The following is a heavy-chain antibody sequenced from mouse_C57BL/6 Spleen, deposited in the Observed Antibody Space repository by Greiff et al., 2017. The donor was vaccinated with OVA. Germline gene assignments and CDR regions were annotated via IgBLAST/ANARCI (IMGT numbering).Heavy chain of an antibody. V-gene: IGHV3-6*01. CDR3: ARGGAMDY. Sequence: EVKLMESGPGLVKPSQSLSLTCSVTGYSITSGYYWNWLRQFPGNKLEWMGYISYDGSNNYNSSLKNRISITRDTSKNQFFLKLNAVTTEDTATYYCARGGAMDYWGQGTSVTVSS. CDR1: GYSITSGYY. CDR2: ISYDGSN. J-gene: IGHJ4*01.